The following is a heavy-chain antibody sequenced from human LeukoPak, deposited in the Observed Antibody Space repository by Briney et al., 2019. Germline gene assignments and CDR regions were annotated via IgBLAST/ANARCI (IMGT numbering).Heavy chain of an antibody. CDR1: GFTFSSYA. CDR2: ISYDGSNK. D-gene: IGHD1-14*01. CDR3: ARAGIDYFDY. V-gene: IGHV3-30-3*01. J-gene: IGHJ4*02. Sequence: GGSLRLSCAASGFTFSSYAMHRVRQAPGKGLERVAVISYDGSNKYYADSVKGRFTISRDNSKNTLYLQMDSLRAEDTAVYYCARAGIDYFDYWGQGTLVTVSS.